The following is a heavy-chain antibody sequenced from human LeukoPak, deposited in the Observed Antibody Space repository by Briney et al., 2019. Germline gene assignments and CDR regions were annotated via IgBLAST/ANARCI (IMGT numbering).Heavy chain of an antibody. CDR1: RGSISNYY. CDR3: ARHWMAVAPYWYFDL. J-gene: IGHJ2*01. CDR2: IYYSGST. D-gene: IGHD6-19*01. V-gene: IGHV4-59*08. Sequence: PSETLSLTCTVSRGSISNYYWSWIRQPPGKGLEWIGYIYYSGSTNYNPSLKSRVTISVDTSKNQFSLKLSSVIAADTAMYYCARHWMAVAPYWYFDLWGRGTLVTVSS.